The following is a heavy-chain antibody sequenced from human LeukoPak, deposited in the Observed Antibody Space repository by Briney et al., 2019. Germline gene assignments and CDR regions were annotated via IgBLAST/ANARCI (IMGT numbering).Heavy chain of an antibody. Sequence: GGSLRLSCEASGFTFSNSYMSWVRQAPGKGLEWVAIINPDGSQGSYVDSVKGRFAISRDNALNSLFLQMNSLSAEDTAVYYCARDPAYGALDIWGQGTTVTVSS. CDR1: GFTFSNSY. CDR2: INPDGSQG. D-gene: IGHD2-21*01. CDR3: ARDPAYGALDI. V-gene: IGHV3-7*01. J-gene: IGHJ3*02.